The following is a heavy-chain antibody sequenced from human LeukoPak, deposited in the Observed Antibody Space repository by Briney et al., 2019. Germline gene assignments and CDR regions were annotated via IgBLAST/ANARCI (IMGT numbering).Heavy chain of an antibody. CDR3: ARGPRITIFGVVARYFQH. CDR2: ISSSSSTI. J-gene: IGHJ1*01. CDR1: GFTFSSYS. D-gene: IGHD3-3*01. Sequence: GGSLRLSCAASGFTFSSYSMNWVRQAPGKGLEWVSYISSSSSTIYYADSVKGRFTISRDNAKNSLYLQMNSLRAEDTAVYYCARGPRITIFGVVARYFQHWGQGTLVTVSS. V-gene: IGHV3-48*04.